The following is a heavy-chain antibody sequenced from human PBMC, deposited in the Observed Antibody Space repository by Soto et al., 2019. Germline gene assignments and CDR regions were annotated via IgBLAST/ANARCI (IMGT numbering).Heavy chain of an antibody. CDR3: ARGLGSLTGTTLDYYGMDV. V-gene: IGHV4-34*01. J-gene: IGHJ6*02. CDR1: GGSFSGYY. Sequence: WETLSLTCAVYGGSFSGYYWSWIRQPPGKGLEWIGEINHSGSTNYNPSLKSRVTISVDTSKNQFSLKLSSVTAADTAVYYCARGLGSLTGTTLDYYGMDVWGQGTTVTVSS. D-gene: IGHD1-20*01. CDR2: INHSGST.